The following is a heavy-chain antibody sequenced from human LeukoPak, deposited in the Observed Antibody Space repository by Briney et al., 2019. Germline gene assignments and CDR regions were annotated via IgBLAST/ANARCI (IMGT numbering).Heavy chain of an antibody. CDR3: ARAATYYYDSSGYYAEYFQH. CDR2: ISSSGSTI. V-gene: IGHV3-11*01. D-gene: IGHD3-22*01. CDR1: GFTFSDYY. J-gene: IGHJ1*01. Sequence: GGSLRLSCAASGFTFSDYYMSWIRQAPGKGLEWVSYISSSGSTIYYADSVKGRFTISRDNAKNSLYLQMNSLRAEDTAVYYCARAATYYYDSSGYYAEYFQHWGQGTLVTVSS.